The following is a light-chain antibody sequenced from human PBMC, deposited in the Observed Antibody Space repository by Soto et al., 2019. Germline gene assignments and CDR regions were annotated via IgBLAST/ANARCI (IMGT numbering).Light chain of an antibody. J-gene: IGLJ1*01. CDR1: SSDVGGYNY. CDR2: HVS. Sequence: QSALTQPASVSGSPGQSITISCTGTSSDVGGYNYVSWYQQHPGKAPKLMLYHVSNRPSGVSYRFSGSKSGNTASLTISGLQADDEADYYCTSYTSSNTLAFGAGTKLTVL. CDR3: TSYTSSNTLA. V-gene: IGLV2-14*01.